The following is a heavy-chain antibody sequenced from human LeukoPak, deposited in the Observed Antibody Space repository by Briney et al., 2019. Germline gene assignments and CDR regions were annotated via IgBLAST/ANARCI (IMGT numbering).Heavy chain of an antibody. CDR2: INHSGST. J-gene: IGHJ3*02. V-gene: IGHV4-34*01. CDR3: ASLQLYLLAFDI. CDR1: GGSFSGYY. Sequence: PSETLSLTCAVYGGSFSGYYWSWIRQPPGKGLEWIGEINHSGSTNYNPSLKSRVTISVDTSKNQFSLKLSSVTAADTAVCYCASLQLYLLAFDIWGQGTMVTVSS. D-gene: IGHD5-18*01.